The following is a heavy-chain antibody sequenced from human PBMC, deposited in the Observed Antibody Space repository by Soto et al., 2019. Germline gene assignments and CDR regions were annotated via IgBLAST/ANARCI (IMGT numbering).Heavy chain of an antibody. Sequence: QAQLVQSGAEVKKPGASVKVSCKTSGYTFINYYIHWVRQAPGQGLEWMGWVNPRSGDTNYAQKLQGRVTMTTDTSTSTAYMELRSLRSDDTAVYYCARTVDSFGLYYFDYWGQGTLVTVSS. CDR2: VNPRSGDT. J-gene: IGHJ4*02. CDR3: ARTVDSFGLYYFDY. V-gene: IGHV1-2*02. CDR1: GYTFINYY. D-gene: IGHD3-10*01.